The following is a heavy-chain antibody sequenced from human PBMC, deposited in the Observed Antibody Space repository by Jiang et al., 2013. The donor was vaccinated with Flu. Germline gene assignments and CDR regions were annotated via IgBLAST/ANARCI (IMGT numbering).Heavy chain of an antibody. J-gene: IGHJ4*02. V-gene: IGHV4-39*07. CDR3: ASQHWDHGVGSYYMSH. CDR2: IYYSGST. D-gene: IGHD3-10*01. Sequence: GSGLVKPSETLSLTCTVSGGSISSSSYYWGWIRQPPGKGLEWIGSIYYSGSTYYNPSLKSRVIMSVDTSKKQFSLKLTSVTAADTAVYYCASQHWDHGVGSYYMSHWGQGTLVTVSS. CDR1: GGSISSSSYY.